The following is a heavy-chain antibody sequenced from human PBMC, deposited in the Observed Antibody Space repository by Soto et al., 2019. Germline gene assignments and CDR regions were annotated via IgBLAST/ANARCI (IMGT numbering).Heavy chain of an antibody. D-gene: IGHD6-13*01. V-gene: IGHV2-5*01. J-gene: IGHJ4*02. CDR1: GFSLTTRGMT. CDR3: TLRQDTSRGPIC. Sequence: SGPTLVNPTQTLTLTCTVSGFSLTTRGMTLGWIRQPPGKAPEWLALSTQYSPSLQSRLTFTEDTSKNQVVLTMTNMDPVDTATYYCTLRQDTSRGPICWGQGIMVTVSS. CDR2: ST.